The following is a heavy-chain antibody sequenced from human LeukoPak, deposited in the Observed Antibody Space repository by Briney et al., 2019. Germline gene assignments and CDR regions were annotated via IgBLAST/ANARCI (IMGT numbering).Heavy chain of an antibody. V-gene: IGHV4-39*01. CDR1: GGSISSGGYY. Sequence: SQTLSLTCTVSGGSISSGGYYWSWIRQHPGKGLEWIGSIYYSGSTYYNPSLKSRVTISVDTSKNQFSLKLSSVTAADTAVYYXATLPLIVVVPAATREYLNYFDYWGQGTLVTVSS. D-gene: IGHD2-2*01. CDR3: ATLPLIVVVPAATREYLNYFDY. J-gene: IGHJ4*02. CDR2: IYYSGST.